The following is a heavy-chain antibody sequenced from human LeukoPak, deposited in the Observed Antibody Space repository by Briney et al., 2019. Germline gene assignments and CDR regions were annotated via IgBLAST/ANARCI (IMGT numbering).Heavy chain of an antibody. CDR3: ASGGLGTRKYYSDPFHY. CDR1: GFTVSSNY. Sequence: GGSLRLSCAASGFTVSSNYIGWVRQAPGKGLEWVSIIYSAGGIYYADSVRGRFTISRDNSKNTVGLQMNSLTVVDTAVYYCASGGLGTRKYYSDPFHYWGQGTLVTVSS. J-gene: IGHJ4*02. CDR2: IYSAGGI. D-gene: IGHD3-10*01. V-gene: IGHV3-53*01.